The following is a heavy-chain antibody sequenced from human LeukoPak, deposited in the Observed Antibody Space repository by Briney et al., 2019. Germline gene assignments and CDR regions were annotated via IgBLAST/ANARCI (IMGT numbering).Heavy chain of an antibody. CDR3: AKGYSGWYYYFDY. CDR1: GFTFSSYG. CDR2: IRYDGSNK. V-gene: IGHV3-30*02. D-gene: IGHD6-19*01. J-gene: IGHJ4*02. Sequence: GGSLRLSCAASGFTFSSYGMHWVRQAPGKGLEWVAFIRYDGSNKYYADSVKGRFTISRDNSKNTLYLQMNSLRAEDTAVYYCAKGYSGWYYYFDYWGQGTLVTVSS.